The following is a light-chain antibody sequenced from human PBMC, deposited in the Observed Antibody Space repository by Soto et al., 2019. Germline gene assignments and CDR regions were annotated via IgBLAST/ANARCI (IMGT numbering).Light chain of an antibody. CDR3: SLYTSSDTPYV. CDR1: SSDVGAYDY. CDR2: VVS. V-gene: IGLV2-14*01. J-gene: IGLJ1*01. Sequence: QSVLTQPASVSGSPGQSITISCTGTSSDVGAYDYVSWFQQHPDKAPKLIISVVSNRPSGVSNRFSGSKSGNTASLTISGLQAEDEADYYCSLYTSSDTPYVFGTGTKLNVL.